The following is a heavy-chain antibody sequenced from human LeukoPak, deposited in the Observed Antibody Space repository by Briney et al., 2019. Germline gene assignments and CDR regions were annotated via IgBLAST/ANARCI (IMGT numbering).Heavy chain of an antibody. Sequence: SETLSLTCTVSGGSISSSSYYWDWIRQPPGKGLEWIGSIYYSGSTYYNPSLKSRVTISVDTSKNQFSLKLSSVTAADTAVYYCARDGVNYYDISGYDIWGRGTLVTVSS. CDR3: ARDGVNYYDISGYDI. V-gene: IGHV4-39*07. CDR2: IYYSGST. J-gene: IGHJ4*02. D-gene: IGHD3-22*01. CDR1: GGSISSSSYY.